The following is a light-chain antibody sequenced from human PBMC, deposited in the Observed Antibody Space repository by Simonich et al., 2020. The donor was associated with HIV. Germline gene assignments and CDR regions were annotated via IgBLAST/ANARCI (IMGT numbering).Light chain of an antibody. J-gene: IGLJ3*02. V-gene: IGLV2-14*03. Sequence: HSALTQPASVSGSPGQSITISCTGSSSDIGGYNYVSWYQHPPGKAPKLMIYDVSKRPSGVSNRFSCSKSGNTASLTISGLQDEDEADYYCNSYTSSSTWVFGGGTKLTVL. CDR1: SSDIGGYNY. CDR3: NSYTSSSTWV. CDR2: DVS.